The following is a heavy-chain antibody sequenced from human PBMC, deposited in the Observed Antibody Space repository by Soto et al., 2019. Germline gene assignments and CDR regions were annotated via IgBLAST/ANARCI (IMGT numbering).Heavy chain of an antibody. D-gene: IGHD3-10*01. V-gene: IGHV1-46*01. CDR1: GYTFTSYY. Sequence: GASVKVSCKASGYTFTSYYMHWVRQAPGQGLEWMGIINPSGGSTSYAQKFQGRVTMTRDTSTSTVYMELSSLRSEDTAVYYCARDSVLWFGEFAINWFDPWGQGTLVTLSS. CDR2: INPSGGST. CDR3: ARDSVLWFGEFAINWFDP. J-gene: IGHJ5*02.